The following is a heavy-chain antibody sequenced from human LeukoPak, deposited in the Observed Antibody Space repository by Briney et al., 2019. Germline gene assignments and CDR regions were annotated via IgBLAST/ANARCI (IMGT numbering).Heavy chain of an antibody. CDR1: GFILSTSE. D-gene: IGHD1/OR15-1a*01. Sequence: GGSLRLSCVASGFILSTSEMNWVRQAPGKGLEWVSFIASDGTIYYADSVKGRFTLSRDNAKNSLYLQMNSLRAEDTALYYCAKEGTPYYFDYWGQGTLVTVSS. J-gene: IGHJ4*02. CDR2: IASDGTI. V-gene: IGHV3-48*03. CDR3: AKEGTPYYFDY.